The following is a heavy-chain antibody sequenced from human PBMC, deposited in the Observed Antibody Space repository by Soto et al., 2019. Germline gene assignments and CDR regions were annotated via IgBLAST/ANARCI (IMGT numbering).Heavy chain of an antibody. V-gene: IGHV3-21*01. CDR2: ISSSSSYI. J-gene: IGHJ4*02. CDR3: ARDSSSSSCLDY. D-gene: IGHD6-6*01. CDR1: GFTCSSYS. Sequence: EVQLVESGGGLIKPGGSLRLSCAASGFTCSSYSMNWVRQAPGKGLEWVSSISSSSSYIYYADSVKGRFTISRDNAKNSLYLQMNSLRAEDTAVYYCARDSSSSSCLDYWGQGTLVPVSS.